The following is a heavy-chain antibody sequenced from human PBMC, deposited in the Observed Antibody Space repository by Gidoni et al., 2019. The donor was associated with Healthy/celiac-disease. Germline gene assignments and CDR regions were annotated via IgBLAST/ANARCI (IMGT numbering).Heavy chain of an antibody. CDR2: INSDGSST. D-gene: IGHD2-15*01. CDR1: GFPFSSYW. Sequence: EVQLVESGGGLVQPGGSLRLSCAASGFPFSSYWLHWVRQAPGKGLVWVSRINSDGSSTSYADSVKGRFTSSRDNAKNTLYLQMNSLRAEDTAVYYCARVSGWYCSGGSCPYYYGMDVWGQGTTVTVSS. V-gene: IGHV3-74*01. CDR3: ARVSGWYCSGGSCPYYYGMDV. J-gene: IGHJ6*02.